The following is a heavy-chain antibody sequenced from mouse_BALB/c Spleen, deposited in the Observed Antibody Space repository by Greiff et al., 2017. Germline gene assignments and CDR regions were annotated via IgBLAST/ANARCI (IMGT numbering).Heavy chain of an antibody. CDR2: IAPGSGST. J-gene: IGHJ4*01. CDR1: GYTFTSYW. Sequence: DLVKPGASVKLSCKASGYTFTSYWINWIKQRPGQGLEWIGRIAPGSGSTYYNEMFKGKATLTVDTSSSTAYIQLSSLSSEDSAVYFCARDRLELRADYGGQGTSVTVSS. V-gene: IGHV1S41*01. D-gene: IGHD3-1*01. CDR3: ARDRLELRADY.